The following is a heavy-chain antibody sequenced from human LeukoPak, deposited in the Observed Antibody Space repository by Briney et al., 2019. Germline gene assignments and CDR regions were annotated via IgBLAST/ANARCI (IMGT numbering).Heavy chain of an antibody. CDR3: ARDHGPELNYYGMDV. V-gene: IGHV4-38-2*02. J-gene: IGHJ6*02. Sequence: SETLSLTCTVSGYSISSGYYWGWIRQPPGKGLEWIGSIYHSGSTYYNPSLKSQVTISVDTSKNQFSLKLSSVTAADTAVYYCARDHGPELNYYGMDVWGQGTTVTVSS. D-gene: IGHD2-8*01. CDR2: IYHSGST. CDR1: GYSISSGYY.